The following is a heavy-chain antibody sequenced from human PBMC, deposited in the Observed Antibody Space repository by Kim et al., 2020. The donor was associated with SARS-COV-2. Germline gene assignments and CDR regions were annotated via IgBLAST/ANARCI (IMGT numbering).Heavy chain of an antibody. V-gene: IGHV4-34*01. J-gene: IGHJ4*02. CDR1: GGSFSGYY. CDR2: INHSGST. CDR3: ARGVITTGVDY. D-gene: IGHD3-22*01. Sequence: SETLSLTCAVYGGSFSGYYWSWIRQPPGKGLEWIGEINHSGSTNYNPSLKSRLTTSIDTSKNHLSLKLTSVTAADTAVYYCARGVITTGVDYWGQGTLVTVSS.